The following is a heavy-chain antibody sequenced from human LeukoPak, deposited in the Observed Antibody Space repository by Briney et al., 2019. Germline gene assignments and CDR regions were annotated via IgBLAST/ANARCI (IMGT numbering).Heavy chain of an antibody. V-gene: IGHV4-59*08. D-gene: IGHD3-22*01. J-gene: IGHJ4*02. CDR3: ARLYYDSSGYGYYFDY. CDR2: IYYSGST. Sequence: SETLSLTCTVSGGSISSYYWSWIRQPPGKGLEWIGYIYYSGSTNYNPSLKSRVTISVDTSKNQFSLKLDSVTAADTAVYYCARLYYDSSGYGYYFDYWGQGTLVTVSS. CDR1: GGSISSYY.